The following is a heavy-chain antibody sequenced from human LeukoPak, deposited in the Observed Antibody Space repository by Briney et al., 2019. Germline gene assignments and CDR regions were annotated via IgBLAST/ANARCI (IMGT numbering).Heavy chain of an antibody. Sequence: GASVKVSCKASGYTFTSYGISWVRQAPGQGLEWMGWISAYNGNTNYAQKLQGRATMTTDTSTSTAYMELRSLRSDDTAVYYCARDQGRYSGSMMAFDIWGQGTMVTVSS. J-gene: IGHJ3*02. CDR2: ISAYNGNT. CDR1: GYTFTSYG. D-gene: IGHD1-26*01. CDR3: ARDQGRYSGSMMAFDI. V-gene: IGHV1-18*01.